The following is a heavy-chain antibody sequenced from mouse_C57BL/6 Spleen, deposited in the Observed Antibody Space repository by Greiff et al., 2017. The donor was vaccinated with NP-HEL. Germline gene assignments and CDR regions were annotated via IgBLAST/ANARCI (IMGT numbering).Heavy chain of an antibody. CDR3: ARTGTTVVANYAMDY. CDR2: INPSNGGT. J-gene: IGHJ4*01. D-gene: IGHD1-1*01. Sequence: QVQLKESGTELVKPGASVKLSCKASGYTFTSYWMHWVKQRPGQGLEWIGNINPSNGGTNYNEKFKSKATLTVDKSSSTAYMQLSSLTSEDSAVYYCARTGTTVVANYAMDYWGQGTSVTVSS. CDR1: GYTFTSYW. V-gene: IGHV1-53*01.